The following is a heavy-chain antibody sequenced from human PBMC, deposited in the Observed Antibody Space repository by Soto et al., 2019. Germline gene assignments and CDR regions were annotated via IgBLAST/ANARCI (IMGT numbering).Heavy chain of an antibody. CDR1: GFTVSSNY. CDR2: IYSGGST. V-gene: IGHV3-53*02. J-gene: IGHJ6*02. D-gene: IGHD1-26*01. Sequence: EVQLVETGGGLIQPGGSLRLSCAASGFTVSSNYMSWVRQAPGKGLEWVSVIYSGGSTYYADSVKGRFTISRDNSKNTLYLQMNSLRAEDTAVYYCARERGSYFPYYYGMDVWGQGTTVTVSS. CDR3: ARERGSYFPYYYGMDV.